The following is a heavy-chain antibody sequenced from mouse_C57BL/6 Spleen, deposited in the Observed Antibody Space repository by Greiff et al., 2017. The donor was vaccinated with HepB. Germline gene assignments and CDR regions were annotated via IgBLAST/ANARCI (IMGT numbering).Heavy chain of an antibody. Sequence: VQLQQSGPVLVKPGASVKMSCKASGYTFTDYYMNWVKQSHGKSLEWIGVINPYNGGTSYNQKFKGKATLTVDKSSSTAYMELNSLTSEDSAVYYCARNLWNDEGYFDVWGTGTTVTVSS. D-gene: IGHD1-1*02. J-gene: IGHJ1*03. CDR2: INPYNGGT. CDR3: ARNLWNDEGYFDV. CDR1: GYTFTDYY. V-gene: IGHV1-19*01.